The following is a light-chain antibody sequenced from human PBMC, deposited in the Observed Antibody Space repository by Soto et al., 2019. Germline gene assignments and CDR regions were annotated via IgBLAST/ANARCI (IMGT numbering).Light chain of an antibody. CDR2: GAS. CDR3: QQRSNWPPIT. J-gene: IGKJ5*01. CDR1: QIVNNNY. V-gene: IGKV3D-20*02. Sequence: IVLTHSPGTLSLSPGERATLSCRASQIVNNNYLAWYQQKPGQAPRLVIYGASNRATGVPDRFSASGSGTDFTLTISRLEPEDFAVYYCQQRSNWPPITFGQGTRLEIK.